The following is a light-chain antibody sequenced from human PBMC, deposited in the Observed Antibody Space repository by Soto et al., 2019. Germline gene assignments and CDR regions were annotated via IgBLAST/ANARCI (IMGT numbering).Light chain of an antibody. CDR2: DAS. CDR3: QQYYRSSIT. CDR1: QSLNNY. V-gene: IGKV1-5*01. J-gene: IGKJ1*01. Sequence: IHMTQSASTLSASVGYRVTITCRASQSLNNYLAWYQQKQGKAPKLLIYDASTLERGVPPRFSGTGYGTEFTLTISSLQPDDFATYYCQQYYRSSITFGQGTKVDIK.